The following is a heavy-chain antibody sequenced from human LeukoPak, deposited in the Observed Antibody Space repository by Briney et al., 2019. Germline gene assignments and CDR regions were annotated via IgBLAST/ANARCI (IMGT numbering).Heavy chain of an antibody. CDR1: GYTFTDY. CDR2: INPNDGDT. Sequence: ASVKVSCKASGYTFTDYMHWVRQAPGQGFEWMGWINPNDGDTNYAQKSQGRVTMTRDTSISTAHMEVSRLRSDDTAVYYCARANFLYCSSTTCLFDYWGQGTLVTVSS. CDR3: ARANFLYCSSTTCLFDY. V-gene: IGHV1-2*02. D-gene: IGHD2-2*01. J-gene: IGHJ4*02.